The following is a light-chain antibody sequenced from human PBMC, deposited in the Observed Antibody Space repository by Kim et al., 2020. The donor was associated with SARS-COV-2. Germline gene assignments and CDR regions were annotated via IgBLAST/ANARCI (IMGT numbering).Light chain of an antibody. Sequence: DIQMTQSPSSLSASVGDRVTITCRASQDISSWLAWYQQKPEKAPKCLIYAASSLQSGVPSRFSGSGSGTDFTLTISSLQPEDFATYYCQQYDSYPRTFGGGTKVDIK. CDR3: QQYDSYPRT. CDR2: AAS. V-gene: IGKV1D-16*01. CDR1: QDISSW. J-gene: IGKJ4*02.